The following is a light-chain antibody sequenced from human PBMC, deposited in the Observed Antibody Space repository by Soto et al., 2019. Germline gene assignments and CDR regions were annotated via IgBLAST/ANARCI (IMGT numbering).Light chain of an antibody. J-gene: IGKJ4*01. CDR1: QSVSVN. CDR2: GAS. Sequence: EIVMTQSPATLSVSPGERATLSCRASQSVSVNLAWYHQKPGQAPRLLIYGASSRATGIPARFSGSGSGREFTLTISSLQSEDFAIYYCQQYDNWPLTFGGGTKVDI. V-gene: IGKV3-15*01. CDR3: QQYDNWPLT.